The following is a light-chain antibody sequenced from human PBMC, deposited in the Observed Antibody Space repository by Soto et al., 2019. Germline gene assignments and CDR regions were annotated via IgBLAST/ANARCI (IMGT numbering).Light chain of an antibody. CDR3: QQYGSSPIT. Sequence: EIVLTQSPATLSLSPGERATLSCRASQSVGVYLAWYQQRPGQPPRLLIYDASKRATGIPARLSGSGSETDFTLTISSLEPEDFAVYFCQQYGSSPITFGQGTRLEIK. CDR1: QSVGVY. V-gene: IGKV3-11*01. CDR2: DAS. J-gene: IGKJ5*01.